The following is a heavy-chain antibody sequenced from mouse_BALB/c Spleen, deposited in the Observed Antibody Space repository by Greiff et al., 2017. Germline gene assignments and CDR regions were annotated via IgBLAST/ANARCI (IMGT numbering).Heavy chain of an antibody. CDR3: TRYTYNYAMNN. CDR2: ISSVSSTI. Sequence: EVQRVESGGGLVQPGGSRKLSCAASGFTFSSFGMYWVRQAPAKGLVWVAYISSVSSTIYYADTVKGRFTITSDNPKNTLFLQMTSLRSEDTATYYCTRYTYNYAMNNWGQGTSVTVSS. V-gene: IGHV5-17*02. D-gene: IGHD5-1*01. CDR1: GFTFSSFG. J-gene: IGHJ4*01.